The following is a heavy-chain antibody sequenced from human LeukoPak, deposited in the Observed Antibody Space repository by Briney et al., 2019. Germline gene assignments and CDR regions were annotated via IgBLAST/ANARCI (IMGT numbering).Heavy chain of an antibody. V-gene: IGHV3-30*18. Sequence: GGSLRLSCAASGFTFSSYWMHWVRQAPGKGLEWVAVISYDGNNKYYADSVKGRFTISRDNSKNTLYLQMNSLRAEDTAVYYCAKGMATYGSGSLFDYWGQGILVTVSS. D-gene: IGHD3-10*01. J-gene: IGHJ4*02. CDR1: GFTFSSYW. CDR3: AKGMATYGSGSLFDY. CDR2: ISYDGNNK.